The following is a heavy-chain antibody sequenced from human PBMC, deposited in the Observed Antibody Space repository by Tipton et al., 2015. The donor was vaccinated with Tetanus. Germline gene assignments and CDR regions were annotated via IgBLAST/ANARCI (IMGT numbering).Heavy chain of an antibody. D-gene: IGHD2-2*01. CDR2: IYQTGTT. CDR1: GASFSSGDYY. Sequence: TLSLTCTVSGASFSSGDYYWSWIRKPPGKDLEWIGYIYQTGTTYYNPSLKGRVSMSLDTSKQQFSLSLTSATAADTAVYYCARGWSECSSWSCSPFDSWGQGTLVTVSS. CDR3: ARGWSECSSWSCSPFDS. V-gene: IGHV4-30-4*01. J-gene: IGHJ4*02.